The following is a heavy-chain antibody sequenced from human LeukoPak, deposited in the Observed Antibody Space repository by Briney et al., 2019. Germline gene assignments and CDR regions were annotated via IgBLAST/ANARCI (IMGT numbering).Heavy chain of an antibody. D-gene: IGHD2-15*01. CDR2: INSDGSST. Sequence: PGGSLRLSCAASGFTFSSYWMHWVRQAPGKGLVWVSRINSDGSSTSYADSAKGRFTISRDNAKNTLYLQMNSLRAEDTAVYYCARGRYCSGGSCYWEYNWFDPWGQGTLVTVSS. J-gene: IGHJ5*02. CDR3: ARGRYCSGGSCYWEYNWFDP. V-gene: IGHV3-74*01. CDR1: GFTFSSYW.